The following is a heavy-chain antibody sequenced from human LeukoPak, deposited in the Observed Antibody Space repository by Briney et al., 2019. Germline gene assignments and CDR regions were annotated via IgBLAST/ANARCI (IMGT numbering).Heavy chain of an antibody. CDR3: AREIYGSGSYYTDY. V-gene: IGHV4-59*01. CDR1: GGSISSYY. J-gene: IGHJ4*02. D-gene: IGHD3-10*01. Sequence: PSETLSLTCTVSGGSISSYYWSWIRQPPGKGLEWIGYIYYSGSTNYNPSLKSRVTISVDTSKNQFSLKLSSVTAADTAVYYCAREIYGSGSYYTDYWGQGTLVTVSS. CDR2: IYYSGST.